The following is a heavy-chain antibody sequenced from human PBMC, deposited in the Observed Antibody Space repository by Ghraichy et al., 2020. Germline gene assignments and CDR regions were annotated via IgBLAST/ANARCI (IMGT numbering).Heavy chain of an antibody. D-gene: IGHD7-27*01. J-gene: IGHJ4*02. CDR3: AGDTRPISGEDYLDH. V-gene: IGHV4-59*01. CDR1: GGSISNYY. CDR2: IYYSGRT. Sequence: SETLSLICTVSGGSISNYYWTWIRQSPGKGLEWIGYIYYSGRTNYNPSLKSRVTMSVDTSKNQFSLKLSSVTAADTAVYYCAGDTRPISGEDYLDHWGQGTLVTVSS.